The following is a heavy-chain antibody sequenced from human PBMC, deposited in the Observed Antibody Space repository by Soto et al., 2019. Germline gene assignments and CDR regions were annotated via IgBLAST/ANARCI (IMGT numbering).Heavy chain of an antibody. CDR2: IYYSGST. CDR1: GGSISSGGYY. Sequence: QVQLQESGPGLVKPSQTLSLTCTVSGGSISSGGYYWSWIRQHPGKGLEWIGYIYYSGSTYYNPSLKSRVTISVDTSKNPFSLKLSSVTAADTAVYYCAREGITMMGAQNWFDPWGQGTLVTVSS. D-gene: IGHD3-22*01. CDR3: AREGITMMGAQNWFDP. J-gene: IGHJ5*02. V-gene: IGHV4-31*03.